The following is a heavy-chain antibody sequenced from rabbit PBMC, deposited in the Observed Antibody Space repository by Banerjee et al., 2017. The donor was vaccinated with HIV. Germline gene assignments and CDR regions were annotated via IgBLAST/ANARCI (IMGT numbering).Heavy chain of an antibody. CDR2: IYTGSGST. CDR3: ARDLAGVIGWNFGL. D-gene: IGHD4-1*01. V-gene: IGHV1S45*01. CDR1: GFTLSNYW. Sequence: QLEESGGDLVKPGASLTLTCTASGFTLSNYWICWVRQAPGKGLEWIACIYTGSGSTYYASWAKGRFTISKTSSTTVTLQMTSLTAADTATYFCARDLAGVIGWNFGLWGPGTLVTVS. J-gene: IGHJ4*01.